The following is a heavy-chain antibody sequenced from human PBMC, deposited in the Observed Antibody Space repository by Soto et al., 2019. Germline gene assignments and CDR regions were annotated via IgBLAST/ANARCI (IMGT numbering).Heavy chain of an antibody. CDR1: GFTFSSYA. CDR3: AKSLKRITMIVVVTAHDY. J-gene: IGHJ4*02. Sequence: GGSLRLSCAASGFTFSSYAMSWVRQAPGKGLEWVSAISGSGGSTYYADSVKGRFTISRDNSKNTLYLQMNSLRAEDTAVYYCAKSLKRITMIVVVTAHDYWGQGTLVTVSS. V-gene: IGHV3-23*01. CDR2: ISGSGGST. D-gene: IGHD3-22*01.